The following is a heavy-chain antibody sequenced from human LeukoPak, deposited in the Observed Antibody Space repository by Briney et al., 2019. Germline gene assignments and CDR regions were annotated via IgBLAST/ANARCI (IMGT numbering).Heavy chain of an antibody. V-gene: IGHV3-23*01. CDR3: AKGTAAILNWFDP. D-gene: IGHD2-2*02. Sequence: PGGSLRLSCAASGFTFSSYAMSWVRQAPGKGLEWVSAISGRGGSTYYADSVRGRFTISRDNSKNTLYLQMNSLRAEDTAVYYCAKGTAAILNWFDPWGQGTLVTVSS. CDR2: ISGRGGST. CDR1: GFTFSSYA. J-gene: IGHJ5*02.